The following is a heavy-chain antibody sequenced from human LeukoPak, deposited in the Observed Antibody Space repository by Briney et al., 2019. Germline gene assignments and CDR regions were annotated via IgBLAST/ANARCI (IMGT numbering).Heavy chain of an antibody. CDR2: IYSGGST. Sequence: GGSLRLSCAASGFTFSSYAMSWVRQAPGKGLEWVSVIYSGGSTYYADSVKGRFTISRDNSKNTLYLQMNSLRAEDTAVYYCARVGSTVTALGDAFDIWGQGTMVTVSS. CDR3: ARVGSTVTALGDAFDI. J-gene: IGHJ3*02. V-gene: IGHV3-53*01. CDR1: GFTFSSYA. D-gene: IGHD4-17*01.